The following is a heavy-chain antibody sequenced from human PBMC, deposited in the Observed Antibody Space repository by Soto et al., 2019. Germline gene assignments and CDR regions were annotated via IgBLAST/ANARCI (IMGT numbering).Heavy chain of an antibody. Sequence: QVQLVQSRAEVKKPGASVKVSCKASGYTFTSYDINWVRQATGQGPEWMGWMNPNSGNTGYAQKFQGRVTMTRNTPISTAYMELSNLRSEDTAVYYCARGVVPADIFRYFDLWGRGTLVTVSS. CDR3: ARGVVPADIFRYFDL. D-gene: IGHD2-2*01. V-gene: IGHV1-8*01. CDR1: GYTFTSYD. CDR2: MNPNSGNT. J-gene: IGHJ2*01.